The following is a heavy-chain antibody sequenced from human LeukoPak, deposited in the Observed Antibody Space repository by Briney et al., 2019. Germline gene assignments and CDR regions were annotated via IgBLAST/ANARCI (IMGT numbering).Heavy chain of an antibody. Sequence: PGGSLRLSCAASGFTLRSYWISWVREAPGKGLEWVANIKHHGSEKYYVGSVKGRFTISRDNAKDTVYLQMNSLRAEDTAVYYCARAVAAAGSYWGQGTLVTVSS. V-gene: IGHV3-7*04. J-gene: IGHJ4*02. D-gene: IGHD6-13*01. CDR2: IKHHGSEK. CDR3: ARAVAAAGSY. CDR1: GFTLRSYW.